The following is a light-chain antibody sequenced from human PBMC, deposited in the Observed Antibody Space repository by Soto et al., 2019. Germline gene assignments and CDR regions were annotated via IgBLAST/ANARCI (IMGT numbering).Light chain of an antibody. V-gene: IGLV1-40*01. CDR2: GNS. CDR1: SSNIGAGYD. J-gene: IGLJ3*02. CDR3: QSYDSSLSGWG. Sequence: QSVLTQPPSVSGAPGQRVTISCTGSSSNIGAGYDVHWYQQLPGTAPKLLIYGNSNRPSGVPDRFSGSKSGTSASLAITGLRAEDEADYYCQSYDSSLSGWGFGGGTKPPS.